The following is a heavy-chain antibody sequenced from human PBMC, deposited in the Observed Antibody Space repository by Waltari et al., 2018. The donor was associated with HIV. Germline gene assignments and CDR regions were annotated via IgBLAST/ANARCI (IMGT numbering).Heavy chain of an antibody. J-gene: IGHJ6*02. V-gene: IGHV1-46*03. CDR3: ARGDVVEETGDYYYGIDV. Sequence: QVQLEQSVAEVKKHGASVKVSCTASGYTFISYSLHWVRQAPGQGLEWMGKINPSRGSTTFAQKFQGRVTMTRDTSTNTVYMDLSSLRSEDTAVYYCARGDVVEETGDYYYGIDVWGQGTTVTVSS. CDR1: GYTFISYS. CDR2: INPSRGST. D-gene: IGHD2-2*01.